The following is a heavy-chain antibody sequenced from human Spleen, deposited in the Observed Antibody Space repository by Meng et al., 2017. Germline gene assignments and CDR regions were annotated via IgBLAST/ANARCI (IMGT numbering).Heavy chain of an antibody. V-gene: IGHV4-34*01. CDR1: GGSFSDYY. D-gene: IGHD3-3*01. CDR3: VYFWSGYFT. Sequence: QVQLQQWGAGLLKSSDTLSLTRAVYGGSFSDYYRSWIRQPPGKGLEWIGEINHSGSTNYNPSLKSRVTISVDTSKNQISLRLSSVIAADTAVYYCVYFWSGYFTSGQGTLVTVSS. CDR2: INHSGST. J-gene: IGHJ5*02.